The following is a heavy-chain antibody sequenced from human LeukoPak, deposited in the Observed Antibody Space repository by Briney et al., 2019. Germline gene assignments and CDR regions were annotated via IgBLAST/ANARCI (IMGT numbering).Heavy chain of an antibody. CDR1: GFTFSNYA. Sequence: AGGSLRLSCSASGFTFSNYAIHWVRQTPGKGLQYLSAVSGDGGSTYYADSVRGRFTISRDNSKNTVILQMNSLRAEDTAVYYCAKVSRRGGEIDYWGQGTLVTVSS. V-gene: IGHV3-64*04. J-gene: IGHJ4*02. CDR2: VSGDGGST. CDR3: AKVSRRGGEIDY. D-gene: IGHD2-21*01.